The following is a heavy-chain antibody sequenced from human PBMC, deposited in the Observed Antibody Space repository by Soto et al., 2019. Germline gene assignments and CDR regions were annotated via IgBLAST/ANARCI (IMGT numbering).Heavy chain of an antibody. CDR2: ISAYNGNT. V-gene: IGHV1-18*01. CDR3: AREDCIRTTCYVSH. J-gene: IGHJ4*02. CDR1: GYTFTSYG. D-gene: IGHD2-2*01. Sequence: QVQLVQSGAEVKKPGASVKVSCKTSGYTFTSYGISWVRQAPGQGLEWMGWISAYNGNTNYAQKLQGRVTMTTDTTQSTAYMELGSLRSDDNALFYCAREDCIRTTCYVSHWGQGTLVNVSS.